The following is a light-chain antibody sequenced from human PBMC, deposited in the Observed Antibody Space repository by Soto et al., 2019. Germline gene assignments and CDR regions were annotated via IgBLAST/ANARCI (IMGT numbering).Light chain of an antibody. CDR3: ISYTSSSTYV. V-gene: IGLV2-14*01. CDR1: SSNIGSYNY. Sequence: QSVLTQPASVSGSPGQSIAISCAGTSSNIGSYNYVSWYQQHPGKAPQLMIYDVSNRPSGVSDRFSGSKSGNTASLTISGLQAEDEADYYCISYTSSSTYVFGTGTKLTVL. CDR2: DVS. J-gene: IGLJ1*01.